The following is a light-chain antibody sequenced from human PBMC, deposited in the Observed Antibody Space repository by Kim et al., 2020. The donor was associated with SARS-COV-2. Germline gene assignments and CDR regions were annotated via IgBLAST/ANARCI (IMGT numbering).Light chain of an antibody. J-gene: IGKJ2*01. V-gene: IGKV1-5*03. CDR2: KAS. CDR1: QSNSMW. CDR3: QQYDNY. Sequence: SLSSSVGDGVIITCRASQSNSMWLAWYQQKPGKAPKLLISKASSLQSGVPSRFSGSGSGTEFTLTISSLQPDDFATYYCQQYDNYFGQGTKVDIK.